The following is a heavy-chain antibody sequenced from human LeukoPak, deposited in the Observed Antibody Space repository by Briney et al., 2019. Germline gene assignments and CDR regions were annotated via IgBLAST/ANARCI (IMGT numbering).Heavy chain of an antibody. D-gene: IGHD1-26*01. J-gene: IGHJ4*02. CDR1: GGSISSGYY. CDR2: IYHSGST. V-gene: IGHV4-38-2*02. Sequence: SETLSLTCTVSGGSISSGYYWGWIRQPPGKGLEWIGSIYHSGSTYYNPSLKSRVTISVDTSKNQFSLKLSSVTAADTAIYYCARDKLDWGQGTLVTVSS. CDR3: ARDKLD.